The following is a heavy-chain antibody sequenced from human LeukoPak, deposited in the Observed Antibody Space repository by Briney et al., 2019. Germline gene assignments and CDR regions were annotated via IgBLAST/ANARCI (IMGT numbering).Heavy chain of an antibody. CDR3: AKDPRVTFGGVIVIPTVFDY. CDR1: GFTVSSNY. J-gene: IGHJ4*02. V-gene: IGHV3-23*01. Sequence: GGSLRLSCAASGFTVSSNYMSWVRQAPGKGLEWVSAISGSGGSTYYAASVKGRFTIYRDNSKNTLYLQMNRLRAEDTAVYYCAKDPRVTFGGVIVIPTVFDYWGQGTLVTVSS. CDR2: ISGSGGST. D-gene: IGHD3-16*02.